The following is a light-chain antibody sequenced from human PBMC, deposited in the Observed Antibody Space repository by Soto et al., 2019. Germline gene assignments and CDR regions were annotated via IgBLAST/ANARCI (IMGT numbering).Light chain of an antibody. CDR1: QSVDNN. CDR3: QHYGRSPIT. CDR2: GSF. Sequence: EIIMTQSPVTLSASPVESATLSCMASQSVDNNVAWYQQKPGQAPRLLIVGSFARATGIPARFSGSGSATDFTLTISRLEPEDFALYYCQHYGRSPITFGQGTRLEIK. J-gene: IGKJ5*01. V-gene: IGKV3-20*01.